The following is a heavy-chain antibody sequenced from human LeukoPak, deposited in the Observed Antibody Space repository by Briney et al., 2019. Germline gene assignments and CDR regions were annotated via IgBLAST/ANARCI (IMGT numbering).Heavy chain of an antibody. J-gene: IGHJ4*02. V-gene: IGHV3-33*06. CDR3: AKDLRFGELSPDY. CDR2: IWYDGSNK. D-gene: IGHD3-10*01. Sequence: GRSLRLSCAASGFTFSSDGMHWVRQAPGKGLEWVAVIWYDGSNKYYADSVKGRFTISRDNSKNTLYLQMNSLRAEDTAVYYCAKDLRFGELSPDYWGQGTLVTVSS. CDR1: GFTFSSDG.